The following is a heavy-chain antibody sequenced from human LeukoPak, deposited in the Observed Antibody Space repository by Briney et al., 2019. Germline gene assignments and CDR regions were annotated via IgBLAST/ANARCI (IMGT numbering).Heavy chain of an antibody. V-gene: IGHV4-59*01. Sequence: SETLSLTCTVSGGSISSYYWSWIRQPPGKGLEWIGNIYYRGSTNYNPSLNSRVIMSVDTSNNQFSLRLSSVTAADTAIYYCARVGDGYNYFPYYYMDFWGKGTTVIVSS. D-gene: IGHD5-24*01. CDR1: GGSISSYY. CDR2: IYYRGST. CDR3: ARVGDGYNYFPYYYMDF. J-gene: IGHJ6*03.